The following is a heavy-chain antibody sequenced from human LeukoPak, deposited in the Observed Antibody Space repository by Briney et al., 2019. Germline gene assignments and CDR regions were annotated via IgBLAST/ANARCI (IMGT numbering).Heavy chain of an antibody. CDR3: ARELGATDAFDI. J-gene: IGHJ3*02. V-gene: IGHV3-21*01. Sequence: GGSLRLSCAASGFTFSSYSMNWVRQAPGKGLEWVSSISSSSSYIYYADSVKGRFTISRDNAKNSLYLQMNSLRAKDTAVYYCARELGATDAFDIWGQGTMVTVSS. D-gene: IGHD1-26*01. CDR1: GFTFSSYS. CDR2: ISSSSSYI.